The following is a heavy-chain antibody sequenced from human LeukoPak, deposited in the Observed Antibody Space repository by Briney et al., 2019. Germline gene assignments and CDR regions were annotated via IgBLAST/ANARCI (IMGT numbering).Heavy chain of an antibody. CDR1: GFSLTADS. J-gene: IGHJ4*02. D-gene: IGHD2/OR15-2a*01. CDR3: TREVGVGRTTLGLDC. CDR2: VNQDGGDK. V-gene: IGHV3-7*04. Sequence: GRSLRLSCAPSGFSLTADSMSWVRQAAGKGLEWVANVNQDGGDKQYLDSVKGRFTIPSDNAKNSRGLQMNSLSEEYKAGYYCTREVGVGRTTLGLDCWGQGSVVTVST.